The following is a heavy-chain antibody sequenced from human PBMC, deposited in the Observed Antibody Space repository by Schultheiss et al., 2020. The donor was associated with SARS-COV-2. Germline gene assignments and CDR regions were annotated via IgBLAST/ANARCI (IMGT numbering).Heavy chain of an antibody. V-gene: IGHV3-30*02. CDR1: GFTFSSYG. J-gene: IGHJ6*02. D-gene: IGHD5-18*01. CDR2: IWYDGSNK. Sequence: GGSLRPSCAASGFTFSSYGMHWVRQAPGKGLEWVAVIWYDGSNKYYADSVKGRFTISRDNSKNTLYLQISSLGAEDTAVYYCVKDALGVHVDTAMVVGYCYGLDVWGQGTTVTVSS. CDR3: VKDALGVHVDTAMVVGYCYGLDV.